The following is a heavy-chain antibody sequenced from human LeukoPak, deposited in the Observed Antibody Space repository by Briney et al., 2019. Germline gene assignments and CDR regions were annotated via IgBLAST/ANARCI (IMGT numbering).Heavy chain of an antibody. Sequence: SETLSLTCTVSGGSISSCYWSWIRQPPGKGLEWIGYIYYSGSTNYNPSLKSRVTISVDTSKNQFSLKLSPVTAADTAVYYCAKLTLLWFDKGAFDIWGQGTMVTVSS. CDR2: IYYSGST. CDR3: AKLTLLWFDKGAFDI. CDR1: GGSISSCY. D-gene: IGHD3-10*01. V-gene: IGHV4-59*01. J-gene: IGHJ3*02.